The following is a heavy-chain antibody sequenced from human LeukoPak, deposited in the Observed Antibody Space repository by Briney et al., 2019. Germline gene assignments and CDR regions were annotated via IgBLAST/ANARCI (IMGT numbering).Heavy chain of an antibody. CDR3: ARPPTVQYSSSSLGWYFDL. CDR2: INHSGST. V-gene: IGHV4-34*01. CDR1: GGSFSGYY. J-gene: IGHJ2*01. D-gene: IGHD6-6*01. Sequence: SETLSLTCAVYGGSFSGYYWSWIRQPPGKGLEWIGEINHSGSTNYNPPLKSRVTTSVDTSKNQFSLKLSSVTAADTAVYYCARPPTVQYSSSSLGWYFDLWGRGTLVTVSS.